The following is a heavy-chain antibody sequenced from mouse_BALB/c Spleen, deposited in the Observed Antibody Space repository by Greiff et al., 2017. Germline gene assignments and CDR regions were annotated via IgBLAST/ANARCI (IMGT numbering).Heavy chain of an antibody. V-gene: IGHV1-9*01. J-gene: IGHJ4*01. CDR2: ILPGSGST. D-gene: IGHD2-3*01. Sequence: VKVVESGAELMKPGASVKISCKATGYTFSSYWIEWVKQRPGHGLEWIGEILPGSGSTNYNEKFKGKATFTADTSSNTAYMQLSSLTSEDSAVYYCARDGYYLYYYAMDYWGQGTSVTVSS. CDR1: GYTFSSYW. CDR3: ARDGYYLYYYAMDY.